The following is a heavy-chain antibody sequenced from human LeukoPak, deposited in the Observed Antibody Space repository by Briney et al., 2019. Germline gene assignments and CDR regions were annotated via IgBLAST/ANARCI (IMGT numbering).Heavy chain of an antibody. D-gene: IGHD2-2*01. Sequence: PGGSLRLSCAASGFTFDDYAMHWVRQAPGKGLEWVSGISWNSGSIGYADSVKGRFTISRDNAKNSLYLQMNSLRAEDTALYYCAKDRVRYCSSTSCYPDYWGQGTLVTASS. CDR3: AKDRVRYCSSTSCYPDY. CDR2: ISWNSGSI. CDR1: GFTFDDYA. J-gene: IGHJ4*02. V-gene: IGHV3-9*01.